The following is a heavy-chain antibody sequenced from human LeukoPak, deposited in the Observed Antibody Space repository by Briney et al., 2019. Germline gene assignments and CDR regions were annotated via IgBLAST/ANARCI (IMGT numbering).Heavy chain of an antibody. Sequence: GGSLRLSCAASGFTFSSYAMHWVRQAPGKGLEWVAVISYDGSNKYYADSVKGRFTISRDNSKNTLYLQMNSLRAEDTAVYYCARDHNYDILTGYSDNWFDPWGQGTLVTVSS. D-gene: IGHD3-9*01. CDR3: ARDHNYDILTGYSDNWFDP. V-gene: IGHV3-30-3*01. J-gene: IGHJ5*02. CDR1: GFTFSSYA. CDR2: ISYDGSNK.